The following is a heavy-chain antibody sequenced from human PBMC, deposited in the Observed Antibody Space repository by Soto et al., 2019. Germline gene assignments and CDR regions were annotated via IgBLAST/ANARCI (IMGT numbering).Heavy chain of an antibody. CDR3: TRGPRRLSVGTAPY. V-gene: IGHV3-74*01. J-gene: IGHJ4*02. Sequence: GGYLRLTCAATGFTSSTYWMHWVRQAPGKELVWVSRINYDGSSTDYADSVKGRFTISRDNAKNTLYLRMNTLTAEDTAVYYCTRGPRRLSVGTAPYWGQGTLVTVSS. D-gene: IGHD1-26*01. CDR2: INYDGSST. CDR1: GFTSSTYW.